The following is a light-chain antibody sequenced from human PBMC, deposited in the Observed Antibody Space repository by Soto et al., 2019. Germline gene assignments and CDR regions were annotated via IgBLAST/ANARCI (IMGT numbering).Light chain of an antibody. CDR1: SSDIGGYNY. Sequence: QSVLTQPASVSGSPGQSITISCTGTSSDIGGYNYVSWYQQFPGKAPKLMISEVNNRPSGVSSRFSGSRSGNTASLTISGVQAEDEADYYCSSYTSSGTWVFGGGT. J-gene: IGLJ3*02. CDR3: SSYTSSGTWV. V-gene: IGLV2-14*01. CDR2: EVN.